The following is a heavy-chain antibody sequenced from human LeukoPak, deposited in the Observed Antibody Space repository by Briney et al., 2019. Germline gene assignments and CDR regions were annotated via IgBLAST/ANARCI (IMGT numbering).Heavy chain of an antibody. CDR1: GYSFTTYW. Sequence: GESLKISCKGSGYSFTTYWIGWVRRMPGKGLEWMGIINPDDSDTRYSPSFQGQVTISVDKSISTAYLQWSGLKASDTAMYYCARSGGLMSFSFDYWGQGTLVTVSS. CDR2: INPDDSDT. CDR3: ARSGGLMSFSFDY. J-gene: IGHJ4*02. D-gene: IGHD3-16*01. V-gene: IGHV5-51*01.